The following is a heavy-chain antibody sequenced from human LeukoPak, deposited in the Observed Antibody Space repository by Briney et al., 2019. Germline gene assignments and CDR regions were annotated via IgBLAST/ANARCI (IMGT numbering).Heavy chain of an antibody. Sequence: GGSLRLSCAASGFTFSSYGMSWVRQAPGKGLEWVSVISGSGGNTYYADSVKGRFTISRDNSKNTLYLHMNSLRAEDTAVYYCAKDQIQVAVANWFDPWGQGTLVTVSS. CDR1: GFTFSSYG. D-gene: IGHD6-19*01. CDR2: ISGSGGNT. J-gene: IGHJ5*02. V-gene: IGHV3-23*01. CDR3: AKDQIQVAVANWFDP.